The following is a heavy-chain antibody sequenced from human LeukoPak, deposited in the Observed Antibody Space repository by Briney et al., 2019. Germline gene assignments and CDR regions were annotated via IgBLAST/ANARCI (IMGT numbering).Heavy chain of an antibody. J-gene: IGHJ3*02. CDR1: GFTFSSYA. V-gene: IGHV3-23*01. CDR2: ISGRGGST. CDR3: AKALWDYYDSSGTSRAFDI. D-gene: IGHD3-22*01. Sequence: GGSLRLSCAASGFTFSSYAMSWVRQAPGRGLEGVSAISGRGGSTYYADSVKGRFTISRDNSKNTLYLQMNSLRAEDPAVYYCAKALWDYYDSSGTSRAFDIWGQGTMVTVSS.